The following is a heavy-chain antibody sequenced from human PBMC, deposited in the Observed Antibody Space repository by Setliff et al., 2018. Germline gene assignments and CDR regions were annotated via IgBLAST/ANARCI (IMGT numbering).Heavy chain of an antibody. V-gene: IGHV1-24*01. Sequence: ASVKVSCKVSGYTLTELSMHWVRQAPGKGLEWMGGFDPEDGETIYAQKFQGRVTMTEDTSTDTAYMELRSLRSDDTAVYYCARDRGYCSSTACYYMDVWGKGTTVTSP. CDR2: FDPEDGET. J-gene: IGHJ6*03. D-gene: IGHD2-2*01. CDR3: ARDRGYCSSTACYYMDV. CDR1: GYTLTELS.